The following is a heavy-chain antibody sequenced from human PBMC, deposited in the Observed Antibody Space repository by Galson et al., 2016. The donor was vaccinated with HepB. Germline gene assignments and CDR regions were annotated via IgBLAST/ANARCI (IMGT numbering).Heavy chain of an antibody. Sequence: SLRLSCAASGFTLTIYAMSWVRQAPGKGLEWVSTITGSGDKTYLADSVKGRFTVSRDNSKNTLYLQMNRLRAEDTAAYYCANRGGGYWGQGTLVTVSS. D-gene: IGHD3-10*01. CDR1: GFTLTIYA. V-gene: IGHV3-23*01. CDR3: ANRGGGY. CDR2: ITGSGDKT. J-gene: IGHJ4*02.